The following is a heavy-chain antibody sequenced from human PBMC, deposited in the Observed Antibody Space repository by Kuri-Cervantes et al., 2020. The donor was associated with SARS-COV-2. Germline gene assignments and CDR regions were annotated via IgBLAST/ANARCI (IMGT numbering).Heavy chain of an antibody. CDR1: GFTFSSYG. CDR2: ISYDGSNK. V-gene: IGHV3-30*03. D-gene: IGHD3-16*01. CDR3: ARDLAYAFDY. Sequence: GESLKISCAASGFTFSSYGMHWVRQAPGKGLEWVAVISYDGSNKYYADSVKGRFTISRDNSKNTLYLQMNSLRAEDTAVYYCARDLAYAFDYWGQGGLVTVSS. J-gene: IGHJ4*02.